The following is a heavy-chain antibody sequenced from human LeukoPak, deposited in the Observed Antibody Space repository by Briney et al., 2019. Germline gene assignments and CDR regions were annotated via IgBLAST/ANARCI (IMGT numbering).Heavy chain of an antibody. Sequence: GGSLRLSCAASGFTFKNYAMSWVRQAPGKGLEWVSAISGSGGSTYYADSMKGRFTISRDNSKNTLYLQMNSLRAEDTAVYYCAKDSDQTTVTTSDYWGQGTLVTVSS. CDR2: ISGSGGST. J-gene: IGHJ4*02. D-gene: IGHD4-17*01. V-gene: IGHV3-23*01. CDR1: GFTFKNYA. CDR3: AKDSDQTTVTTSDY.